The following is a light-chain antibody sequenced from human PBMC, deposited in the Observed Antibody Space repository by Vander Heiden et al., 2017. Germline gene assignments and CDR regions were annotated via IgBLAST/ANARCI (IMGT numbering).Light chain of an antibody. Sequence: EIVLTQSPGTLSLSPGERATLPCRASQSLSSTYLGWYQQKPGQSPRLLIYGASNRATGIPDRFSGSGSGTDFTLTISRLEPEDFAVYYCQKYGNSATFGPGTRVDIK. J-gene: IGKJ3*01. CDR3: QKYGNSAT. V-gene: IGKV3-20*01. CDR2: GAS. CDR1: QSLSSTY.